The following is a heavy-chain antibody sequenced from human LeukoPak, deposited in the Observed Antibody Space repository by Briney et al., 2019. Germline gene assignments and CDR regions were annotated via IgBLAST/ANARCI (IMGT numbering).Heavy chain of an antibody. J-gene: IGHJ4*02. CDR3: ARDKLASYSSGWYFDY. CDR1: GFTFSSYA. CDR2: IYSGGST. D-gene: IGHD6-19*01. Sequence: PGGSLRLSCAASGFTFSSYAMSWVRQAPGKGLEWVSVIYSGGSTHYADSVKGRFTISRDNSKNTLYLQMNSLRAEDTAVYYCARDKLASYSSGWYFDYWGQGTLVTVSS. V-gene: IGHV3-66*01.